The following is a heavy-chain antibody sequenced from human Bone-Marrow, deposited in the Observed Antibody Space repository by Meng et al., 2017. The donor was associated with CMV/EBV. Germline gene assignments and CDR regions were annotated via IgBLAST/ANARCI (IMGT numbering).Heavy chain of an antibody. J-gene: IGHJ4*02. D-gene: IGHD2-2*02. CDR1: GFTFSDYY. CDR2: ISSSGSTI. Sequence: GEYLKISCAASGFTFSDYYMSWIRQAPGKGLEWVSYISSSGSTIYYADSVKGRFTISRDNAKNSLYLQMNSLRAEDTAVYYCAREFDIVVVPAAILGYWGQGTLVTVSS. CDR3: AREFDIVVVPAAILGY. V-gene: IGHV3-11*01.